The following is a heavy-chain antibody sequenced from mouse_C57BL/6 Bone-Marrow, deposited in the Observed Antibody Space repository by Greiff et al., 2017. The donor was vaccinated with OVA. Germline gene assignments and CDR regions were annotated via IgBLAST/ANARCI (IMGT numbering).Heavy chain of an antibody. CDR1: GFTFSDYG. CDR2: ISSGSSTI. Sequence: VQLKESGGGLVKPGGSLKLSCAASGFTFSDYGMHWVRQAPEKGLEWVAYISSGSSTIYYADTVKGRVTITRDNAKNTLFLQLTSLRSADTAMYYFSRPMYYGTSFADWGQGTLVTVSA. J-gene: IGHJ3*01. V-gene: IGHV5-17*01. D-gene: IGHD1-1*01. CDR3: SRPMYYGTSFAD.